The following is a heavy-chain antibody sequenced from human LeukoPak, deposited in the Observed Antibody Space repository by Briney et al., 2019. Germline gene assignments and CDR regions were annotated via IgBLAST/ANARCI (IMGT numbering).Heavy chain of an antibody. V-gene: IGHV4-59*08. CDR2: LYYMRGA. Sequence: SETLSLTCTVSGGSISGDYWSWSRQPPRKGMEWIGNLYYMRGAWYKSSLKSRVTTSVDTSRNEFSLKLSSVTAADTAVYYCARHVSGVGPAAIDGTSPFDYWGQGTLVTVPS. CDR1: GGSISGDY. J-gene: IGHJ4*02. CDR3: ARHVSGVGPAAIDGTSPFDY. D-gene: IGHD2-2*02.